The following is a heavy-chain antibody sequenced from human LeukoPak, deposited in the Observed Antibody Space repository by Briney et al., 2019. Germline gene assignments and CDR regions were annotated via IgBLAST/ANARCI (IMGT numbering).Heavy chain of an antibody. Sequence: PGGSLRLSCAASGFTFSSYSMSWVRQAPRKGLEWVSAVDGSGGSKYYADSVKGRFTISRDNSENTVYLQMNSLRADDTAVYYCAKPIVPSAISGAAFDIWGQGTMVTVSS. J-gene: IGHJ3*02. V-gene: IGHV3-23*01. CDR1: GFTFSSYS. D-gene: IGHD2-2*02. CDR3: AKPIVPSAISGAAFDI. CDR2: VDGSGGSK.